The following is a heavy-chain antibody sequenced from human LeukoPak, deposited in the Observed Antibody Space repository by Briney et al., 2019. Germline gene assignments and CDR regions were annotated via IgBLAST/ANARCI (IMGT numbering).Heavy chain of an antibody. D-gene: IGHD6-13*01. J-gene: IGHJ4*02. CDR3: AKSPDPGIAAEYYFDY. CDR2: ISGSGGST. Sequence: GGSLRLSCAASGFTFSSYAMSWVRRAPGKGLEWVSAISGSGGSTYYADSVKGRFTISRDNSKNTLYLQMNSLRAEDTAVYYCAKSPDPGIAAEYYFDYWGQGTLVTVSS. CDR1: GFTFSSYA. V-gene: IGHV3-23*01.